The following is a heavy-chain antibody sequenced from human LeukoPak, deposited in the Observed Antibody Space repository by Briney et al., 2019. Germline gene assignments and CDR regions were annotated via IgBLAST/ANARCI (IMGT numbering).Heavy chain of an antibody. Sequence: GGSLRLSCAASGFAFSNFWMSWVRQAPGKGLEWVANIKQNGSEETYIDSVKGRFIISRDNAKSSLSLQMNSLRGEDTAVYYCADPGMGYWGQGTLVTVSS. CDR2: IKQNGSEE. J-gene: IGHJ4*02. V-gene: IGHV3-7*01. D-gene: IGHD1-14*01. CDR3: ADPGMGY. CDR1: GFAFSNFW.